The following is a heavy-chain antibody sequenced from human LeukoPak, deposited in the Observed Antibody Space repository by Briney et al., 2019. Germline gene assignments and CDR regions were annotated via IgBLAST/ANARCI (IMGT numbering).Heavy chain of an antibody. V-gene: IGHV3-30*01. CDR1: GFTFSSYA. J-gene: IGHJ4*02. CDR2: ISYDGSNK. CDR3: ARGNNWNYSLDY. Sequence: GGPLRLSCAASGFTFSSYAMHWVRQAPGKGLEWVAVISYDGSNKYYADSVKGRFTISRDNSKNTLYLQMNSLRAEDTAVYYCARGNNWNYSLDYWGQGTLVTVSS. D-gene: IGHD1-7*01.